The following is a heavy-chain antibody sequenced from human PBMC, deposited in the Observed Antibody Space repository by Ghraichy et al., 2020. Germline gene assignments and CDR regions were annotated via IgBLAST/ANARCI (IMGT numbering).Heavy chain of an antibody. J-gene: IGHJ4*02. CDR1: GDSLSGYF. V-gene: IGHV4-34*01. Sequence: SETLSLTCAVYGDSLSGYFWTWIRQPPGKGLEWIGEINHDGDTIYNPSLKSRVTISVDTSRNQFSLSLASVTAADRAAYYCARELRDDSTGSYYFDLWGQGSLVTVSS. CDR3: ARELRDDSTGSYYFDL. D-gene: IGHD3-22*01. CDR2: INHDGDT.